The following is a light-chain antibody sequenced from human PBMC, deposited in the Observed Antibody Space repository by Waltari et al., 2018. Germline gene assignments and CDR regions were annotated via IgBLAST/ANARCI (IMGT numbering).Light chain of an antibody. CDR1: TSDVGGYNY. CDR2: EVT. Sequence: QSALTQPPSASGSPGQSVTISCTGTTSDVGGYNYVSWYQQHPGNAPKLIISEVTKRPSGVPDRFSGSKSGNTASLTVSGLQAEDEADYYCSSYAHSNTVVFGGGTRLTVL. CDR3: SSYAHSNTVV. V-gene: IGLV2-8*01. J-gene: IGLJ2*01.